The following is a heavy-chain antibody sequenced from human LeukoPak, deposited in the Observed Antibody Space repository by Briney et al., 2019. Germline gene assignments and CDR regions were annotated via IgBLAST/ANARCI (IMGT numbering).Heavy chain of an antibody. D-gene: IGHD3-3*01. CDR2: IKEDGNEK. V-gene: IGHV3-7*01. CDR3: AKDPFGGMDV. J-gene: IGHJ6*02. Sequence: GGSLRLSCAASGFTYSSYWMTWVRQAPGKGLEWVANIKEDGNEKYYVDSVKGRFTISRDNAEKSLYLQMNSLSAEDTAVYYCAKDPFGGMDVWGQGTTVTVSS. CDR1: GFTYSSYW.